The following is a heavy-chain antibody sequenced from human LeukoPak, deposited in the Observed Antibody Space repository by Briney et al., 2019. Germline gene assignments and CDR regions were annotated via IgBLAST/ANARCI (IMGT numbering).Heavy chain of an antibody. J-gene: IGHJ4*02. V-gene: IGHV3-7*01. Sequence: GGSLRLSCAASGFTFSKAWMSWVRQAPGKGLEWVANIKQDGSEKYYVDSVKGRFTISRDNAKNSLYLQMNSLRAEDTAVYYCAKVRYCSGVNCYPDDNWGQGTLVTVSS. D-gene: IGHD2-15*01. CDR2: IKQDGSEK. CDR3: AKVRYCSGVNCYPDDN. CDR1: GFTFSKAW.